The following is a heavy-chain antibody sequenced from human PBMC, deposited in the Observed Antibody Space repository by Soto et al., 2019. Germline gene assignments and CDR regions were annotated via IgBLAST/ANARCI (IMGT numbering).Heavy chain of an antibody. D-gene: IGHD1-26*01. V-gene: IGHV4-59*01. J-gene: IGHJ4*02. CDR1: GGSISGSY. CDR2: IYPSGST. Sequence: PSETLSLTCTVSGGSISGSYWSWIRQPPGKGLEWIGCIYPSGSTYYNPSLRSRVTMSVDTSKNQFSLKLSSVTAADTAVYYCARLDKVVDYWGQGTLVTVS. CDR3: ARLDKVVDY.